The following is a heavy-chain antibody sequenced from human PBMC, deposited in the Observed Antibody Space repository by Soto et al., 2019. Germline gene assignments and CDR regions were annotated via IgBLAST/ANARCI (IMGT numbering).Heavy chain of an antibody. V-gene: IGHV1-69*13. CDR3: ARVADYYDSSGYSGEGYGMDV. J-gene: IGHJ6*02. D-gene: IGHD3-22*01. CDR2: IIPIFGTA. Sequence: ASVKVSCKASGGTFSSYAISWVRQAPGQGLEWMGGIIPIFGTANYAQKFQGRVTITADESTSTAYMELSSLRSEDTAVYYCARVADYYDSSGYSGEGYGMDVWGQGTTVTV. CDR1: GGTFSSYA.